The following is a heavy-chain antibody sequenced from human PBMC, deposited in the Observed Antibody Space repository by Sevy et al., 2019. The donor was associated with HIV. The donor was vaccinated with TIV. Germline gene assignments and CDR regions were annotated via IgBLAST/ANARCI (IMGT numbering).Heavy chain of an antibody. D-gene: IGHD3-22*01. CDR3: AKALNPAVESMIEVIFRTLKGFDV. CDR1: GFTFNTHA. J-gene: IGHJ3*01. V-gene: IGHV3-23*01. CDR2: ISATGGGT. Sequence: GGSLRLSCAASGFTFNTHAMNWVRQAPGKGLEWVSGISATGGGTYYTDSVKGRFTVSRDNSQNTLYLQMNSLRADDTVLYYCAKALNPAVESMIEVIFRTLKGFDVWGQGTMVTVSS.